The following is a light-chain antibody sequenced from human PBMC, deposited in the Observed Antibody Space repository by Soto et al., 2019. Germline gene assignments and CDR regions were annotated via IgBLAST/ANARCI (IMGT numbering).Light chain of an antibody. V-gene: IGLV1-44*01. J-gene: IGLJ3*02. CDR3: EAWDDSLNGPV. Sequence: QSVLTQPPSVSGTPGQKITISCSGSTSDIGSNTVNWYRQVPGTAPKLHIYANNQRPSGVPDRFSGAKSGTSDSLDISGLQSVDEADYYCEAWDDSLNGPVFGGGTKLTVL. CDR1: TSDIGSNT. CDR2: ANN.